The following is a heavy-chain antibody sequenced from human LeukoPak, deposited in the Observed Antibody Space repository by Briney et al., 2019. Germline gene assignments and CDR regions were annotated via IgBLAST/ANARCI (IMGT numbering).Heavy chain of an antibody. CDR3: SPCGHAYDWFGP. CDR2: IIPFLGEV. D-gene: IGHD5-12*01. CDR1: GATLNIGHA. Sequence: SVKVSCKAFGATLNIGHAFIWARQAPGQGLQWMGRIIPFLGEVNYAQNFQGRVSFTADKSTATMYMEMKSLRLDDTATYYCSPCGHAYDWFGPWGQGTLVTVSS. J-gene: IGHJ5*02. V-gene: IGHV1-69*04.